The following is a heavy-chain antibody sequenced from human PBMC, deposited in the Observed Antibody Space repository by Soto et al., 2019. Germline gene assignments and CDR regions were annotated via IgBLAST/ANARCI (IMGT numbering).Heavy chain of an antibody. CDR3: ARDPDTASDYQLLYNGWFDS. J-gene: IGHJ5*01. Sequence: GSLRLSCSASGFTFSSYWMHWVRQAPGKGLVWVSRINSDGSSTSYADSVKGRFTISRDNAKNTLYLQMNSLRAEDTAVYYCARDPDTASDYQLLYNGWFDSRGQGTLVTVSS. V-gene: IGHV3-74*01. CDR2: INSDGSST. D-gene: IGHD2-2*02. CDR1: GFTFSSYW.